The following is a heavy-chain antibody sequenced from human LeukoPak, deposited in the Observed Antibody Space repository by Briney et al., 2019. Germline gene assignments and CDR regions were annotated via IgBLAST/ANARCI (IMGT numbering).Heavy chain of an antibody. V-gene: IGHV3-20*04. D-gene: IGHD4-23*01. CDR3: ARGMTTESSGNSISYYFDY. CDR2: INWNGGST. CDR1: GFTFDDYG. Sequence: GWSLRLSCAASGFTFDDYGMSWVRQAPGKGLEWVSGINWNGGSTGYADSVKGRFTISRDNAKNSLYLQMNSLRAEDTALYYCARGMTTESSGNSISYYFDYWGQGTLVTVSS. J-gene: IGHJ4*02.